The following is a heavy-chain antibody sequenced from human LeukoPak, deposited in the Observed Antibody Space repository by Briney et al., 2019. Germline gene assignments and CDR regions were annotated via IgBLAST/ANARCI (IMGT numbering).Heavy chain of an antibody. CDR2: SGNGGST. Sequence: ETLSLTCTVSGFTVSSNYMSWVRQALGKGLEWVSGFSGNGGSTYYADSVKGRFTISRDNSKNTLYLQMTSLRAEDTAVYYCARAGNIRFDYWGQGTLVTVSS. CDR3: ARAGNIRFDY. V-gene: IGHV3-53*01. D-gene: IGHD1/OR15-1a*01. J-gene: IGHJ4*02. CDR1: GFTVSSNY.